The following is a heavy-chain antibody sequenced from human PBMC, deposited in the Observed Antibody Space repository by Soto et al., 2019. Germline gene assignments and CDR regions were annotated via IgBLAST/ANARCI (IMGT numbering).Heavy chain of an antibody. CDR1: GFTFSSYC. CDR2: IKQDGSEK. J-gene: IGHJ6*03. D-gene: IGHD3-3*01. Sequence: EVQLVESGGGLVQPGGSLRLSCAASGFTFSSYCMSWVRQAPGKGLEWVANIKQDGSEKYYVDSVKGRFTISRDNAKNSLYLQMNSLRAEDTAVYYCARRYDFWSSYPTDYYYYYMDVWGKGTTVTVSS. CDR3: ARRYDFWSSYPTDYYYYYMDV. V-gene: IGHV3-7*01.